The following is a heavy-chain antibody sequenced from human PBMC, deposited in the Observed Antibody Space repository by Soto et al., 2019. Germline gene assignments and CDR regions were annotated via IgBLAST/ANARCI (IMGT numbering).Heavy chain of an antibody. V-gene: IGHV3-21*01. Sequence: GSLRLSCAASGFTFSSYSMNWVRQAPGKGLEWVSSISSSSSYIYYADSVKGRFTISRDNAKNSLYLQMNSLRAEDTAVYYCARVRGIVVVPAAMGYYYYGMDVWGQGTTVTVSS. CDR3: ARVRGIVVVPAAMGYYYYGMDV. J-gene: IGHJ6*02. D-gene: IGHD2-2*01. CDR1: GFTFSSYS. CDR2: ISSSSSYI.